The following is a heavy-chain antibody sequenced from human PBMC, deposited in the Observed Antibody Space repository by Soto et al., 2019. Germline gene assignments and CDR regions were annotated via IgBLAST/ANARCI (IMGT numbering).Heavy chain of an antibody. V-gene: IGHV1-18*01. D-gene: IGHD1-1*01. J-gene: IGHJ4*02. CDR2: ISAHNGNT. Sequence: QVHLVQSGAEVKKPGASVKVSCKGSGYAFTTYGITWVRQAPGQGLEWMGWISAHNGNTNYAQKLQGRVTVTRDTSTSTAYMELPSQRSYDTAVYYCARGRYGLYWGQGALVIVSS. CDR3: ARGRYGLY. CDR1: GYAFTTYG.